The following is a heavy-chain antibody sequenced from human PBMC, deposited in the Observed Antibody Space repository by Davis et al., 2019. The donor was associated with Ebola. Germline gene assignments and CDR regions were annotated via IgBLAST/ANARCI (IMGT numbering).Heavy chain of an antibody. CDR1: GGSFSGYY. V-gene: IGHV4-34*01. Sequence: GSLRLSCAVYGGSFSGYYGSWNRQPPGKGLEWIGYIYYSGSTYYNPSLKSRVTLSVDTSKNQFSLKLTSVPAADTAVYYCARLLVPRYGVYYYYYGMDVWGQGTTVTVSS. CDR2: IYYSGST. D-gene: IGHD4/OR15-4a*01. CDR3: ARLLVPRYGVYYYYYGMDV. J-gene: IGHJ6*02.